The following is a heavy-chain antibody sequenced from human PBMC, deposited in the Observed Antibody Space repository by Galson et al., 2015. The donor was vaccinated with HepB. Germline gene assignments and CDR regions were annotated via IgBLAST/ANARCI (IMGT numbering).Heavy chain of an antibody. D-gene: IGHD3-10*01. Sequence: SCKASGYTFTGYYMHWVRQAPGQGLEWMGWINPNSGGTNYAQKFQGRVTMTRDTSISTAYMELSRLRSDDTAVYYCARDGFTLVTMVRGVISNWFDPWGQGTLVTVSS. CDR3: ARDGFTLVTMVRGVISNWFDP. V-gene: IGHV1-2*02. CDR2: INPNSGGT. CDR1: GYTFTGYY. J-gene: IGHJ5*02.